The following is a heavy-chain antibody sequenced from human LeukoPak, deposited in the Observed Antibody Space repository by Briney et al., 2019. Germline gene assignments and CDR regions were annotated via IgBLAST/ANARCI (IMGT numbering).Heavy chain of an antibody. CDR2: ISDSGSTI. D-gene: IGHD3-22*01. J-gene: IGHJ4*02. CDR1: GFIFSDYY. V-gene: IGHV3-11*01. CDR3: AIYYDSSGSIDH. Sequence: GGSLRLSCAASGFIFSDYYMTWIRQTPGKGVEWLSYISDSGSTINYADSVKGRLTISRDNAKKSLFLQVNSLRAEDTAVYYCAIYYDSSGSIDHWGQGTLVTVSS.